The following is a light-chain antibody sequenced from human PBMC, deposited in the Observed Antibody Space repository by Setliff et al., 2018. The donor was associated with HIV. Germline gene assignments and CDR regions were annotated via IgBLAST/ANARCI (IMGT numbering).Light chain of an antibody. CDR3: CSNTGSNTFV. CDR1: SGDVGRYNL. Sequence: QSVLAQPASVSGSPGQSITISCTGTSGDVGRYNLVSWYQQQPGKPPKLMIYQASKRPSGVSNRSSGSKSGNTASLTISGLQAEDEADYYCCSNTGSNTFVFGTGTKVTV. V-gene: IGLV2-23*01. J-gene: IGLJ1*01. CDR2: QAS.